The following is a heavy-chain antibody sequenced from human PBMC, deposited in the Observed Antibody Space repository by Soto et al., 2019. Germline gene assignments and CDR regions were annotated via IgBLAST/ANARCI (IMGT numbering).Heavy chain of an antibody. D-gene: IGHD1-1*01. J-gene: IGHJ6*03. CDR2: ISAYNGNT. V-gene: IGHV1-18*01. CDR1: GYTFTSYG. CDR3: ARHKLEPQNHYYYYLDV. Sequence: GASVKVSCKASGYTFTSYGISWVRQAPGQGLEWMGWISAYNGNTNYAQKLQGRVTMTTDTSTSTAYMELRSLRSDDTAVYYCARHKLEPQNHYYYYLDVWGKGTTVTVSS.